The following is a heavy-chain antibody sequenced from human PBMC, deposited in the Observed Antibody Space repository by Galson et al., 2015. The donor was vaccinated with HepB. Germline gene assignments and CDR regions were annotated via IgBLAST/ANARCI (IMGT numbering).Heavy chain of an antibody. V-gene: IGHV3-48*01. J-gene: IGHJ4*02. Sequence: SLRLSCAASGFTFSSYSMNWVRQAPGKGLEWVSYISSSSSTIYYADSVKGRFTISRDNAKNSLYLQMNSLRAEDTAVYYCAREGFDCSGGSCDVRIDYWGQGTLVTVSS. CDR1: GFTFSSYS. CDR3: AREGFDCSGGSCDVRIDY. D-gene: IGHD2-15*01. CDR2: ISSSSSTI.